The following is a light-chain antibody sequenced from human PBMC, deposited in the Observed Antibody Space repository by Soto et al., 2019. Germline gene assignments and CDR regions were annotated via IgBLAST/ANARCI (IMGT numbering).Light chain of an antibody. CDR3: QQYDNLPFP. CDR1: QDIRNS. V-gene: IGKV1-33*01. Sequence: DVQMTQSPSSLSASVRDRVTITCQASQDIRNSLNWYQQKQGKAPKLLICDASNLEPGVPSRFSGSGSGTDFAFTISSLQPEDIGIYYCQQYDNLPFPFGPGTKVDI. J-gene: IGKJ3*01. CDR2: DAS.